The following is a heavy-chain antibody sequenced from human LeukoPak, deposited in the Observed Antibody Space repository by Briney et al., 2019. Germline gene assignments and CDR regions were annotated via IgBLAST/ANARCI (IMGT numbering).Heavy chain of an antibody. D-gene: IGHD3-16*02. Sequence: GGSLRLSCATSGFTSTTYWISWVRQAPGKGLEWVANIRKDGKEIDYVDSVKGRFTISSDHAKRSINLQMSSLRVEDTAVYYCASSKRGTYRFDAYDIWGQGTMVTVSS. V-gene: IGHV3-7*01. CDR2: IRKDGKEI. J-gene: IGHJ3*02. CDR1: GFTSTTYW. CDR3: ASSKRGTYRFDAYDI.